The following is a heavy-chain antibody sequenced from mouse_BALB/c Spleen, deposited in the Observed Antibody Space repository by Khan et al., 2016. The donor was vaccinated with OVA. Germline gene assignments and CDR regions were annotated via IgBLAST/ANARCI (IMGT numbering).Heavy chain of an antibody. D-gene: IGHD1-2*01. J-gene: IGHJ2*01. CDR3: ARTARIKY. CDR1: GYSITSGYG. V-gene: IGHV3-2*02. Sequence: EVQLQESGPGLVKPSQSLSLTCTFTGYSITSGYGWNWIRQFPGNKLEWMGYISYRGSTHYNPSLKSRISITRDTSKNQFFLQWNSVTTEDTATYYCARTARIKYWGQGTTLTVSS. CDR2: ISYRGST.